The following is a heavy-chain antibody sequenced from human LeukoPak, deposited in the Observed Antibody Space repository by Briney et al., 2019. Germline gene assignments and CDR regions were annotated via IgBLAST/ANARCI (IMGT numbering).Heavy chain of an antibody. CDR1: CYTFTSYG. CDR3: ARVGRTTGTTRSASDI. J-gene: IGHJ3*02. Sequence: GASVKVSCKASCYTFTSYGISWVRQAPGQGLEWMGWISAYNGNTNYAQKLQGRVTMTADTSTSTAYMELRSLRSDDTAVYYCARVGRTTGTTRSASDIWGQGTMVTVSS. D-gene: IGHD1-1*01. V-gene: IGHV1-18*04. CDR2: ISAYNGNT.